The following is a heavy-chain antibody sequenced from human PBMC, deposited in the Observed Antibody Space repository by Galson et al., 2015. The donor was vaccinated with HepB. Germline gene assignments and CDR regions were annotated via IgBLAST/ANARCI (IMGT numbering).Heavy chain of an antibody. CDR2: IIPIFGTA. D-gene: IGHD2-2*01. Sequence: SVKVSCKASGGTFSSYAISWVRQAPGQGLEWMGGIIPIFGTANYAQKFQGRVTITADESTSTAYMELSSLRSEDTAVYYCARVSQDIVVVPAAIYFDYWGQGTLVTVSS. J-gene: IGHJ4*02. CDR1: GGTFSSYA. CDR3: ARVSQDIVVVPAAIYFDY. V-gene: IGHV1-69*13.